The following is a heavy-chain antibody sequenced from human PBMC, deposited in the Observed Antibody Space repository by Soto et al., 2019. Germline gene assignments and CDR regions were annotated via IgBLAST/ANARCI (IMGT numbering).Heavy chain of an antibody. CDR2: IYYSGST. Sequence: TSETLSLTCTVSGGSLSSYYWSWIRQPPGKGLEWIGYIYYSGSTNYNPSLKSRVTISVDTSKNQFSLKLSSVTAADTAVYYCARGRNYLDYWGQGTLVTVSS. CDR3: ARGRNYLDY. J-gene: IGHJ4*02. V-gene: IGHV4-59*01. CDR1: GGSLSSYY.